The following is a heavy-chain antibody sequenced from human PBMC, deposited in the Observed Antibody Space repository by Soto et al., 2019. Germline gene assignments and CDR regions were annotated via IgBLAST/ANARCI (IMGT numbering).Heavy chain of an antibody. Sequence: EVQLVESGGGLVQPGGSLRLSCAASGFIFSSYWMSWVRQAPGKGLEWVANIKQDRSEKYYVDSVKGRFTISRDNAKNSLYLQMNSLRAEDTAVYYCARAKRQDGDLVYWGQGTLVTVSS. CDR2: IKQDRSEK. CDR3: ARAKRQDGDLVY. V-gene: IGHV3-7*01. CDR1: GFIFSSYW. D-gene: IGHD4-17*01. J-gene: IGHJ4*02.